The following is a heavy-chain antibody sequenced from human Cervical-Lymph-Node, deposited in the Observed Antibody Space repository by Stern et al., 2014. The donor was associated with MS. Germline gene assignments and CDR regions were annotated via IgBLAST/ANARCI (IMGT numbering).Heavy chain of an antibody. D-gene: IGHD4-17*01. V-gene: IGHV3-30*01. CDR3: ARGGAVTTSDYYLDY. CDR1: GFTFSYHA. CDR2: LSHDGSDK. Sequence: VHLVESGGGVVQPGRSLRLSCAASGFTFSYHAMHWVRQAPGKGLEWVALLSHDGSDKNDADSVKGRLTISRDNSRNTLYLQMNSLRVDDTAVYYCARGGAVTTSDYYLDYWGQGSLVTVSS. J-gene: IGHJ4*02.